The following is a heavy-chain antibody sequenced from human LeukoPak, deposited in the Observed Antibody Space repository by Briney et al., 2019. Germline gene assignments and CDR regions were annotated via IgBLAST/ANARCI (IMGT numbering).Heavy chain of an antibody. CDR3: AREDGYNWYYFDY. D-gene: IGHD5-24*01. CDR1: GYSISSGYY. V-gene: IGHV4-38-2*02. J-gene: IGHJ4*02. CDR2: IYHSGST. Sequence: SETLSLTCTVSGYSISSGYYWGWIRQPPGKGLEWIGSIYHSGSTYYNPSLKSRVTISLDTSKNQFSLKLSSVTAADTAVYYCAREDGYNWYYFDYWGQGTLVTVSS.